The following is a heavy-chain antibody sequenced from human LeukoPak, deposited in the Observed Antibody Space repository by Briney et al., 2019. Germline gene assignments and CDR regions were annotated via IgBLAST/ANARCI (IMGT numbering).Heavy chain of an antibody. CDR3: ARATPGVIFNYFDY. D-gene: IGHD3-3*02. CDR2: IDEHGEGK. V-gene: IGHV3-7*01. CDR1: GFTFANFY. Sequence: GGSLRLSCTASGFTFANFYMSWVRQAPGKGLEWVANIDEHGEGKNYEDSVKGRFTISRDNTKKSLYLDMTYLRAEDTATYFCARATPGVIFNYFDYWGQGTLVPVSS. J-gene: IGHJ4*01.